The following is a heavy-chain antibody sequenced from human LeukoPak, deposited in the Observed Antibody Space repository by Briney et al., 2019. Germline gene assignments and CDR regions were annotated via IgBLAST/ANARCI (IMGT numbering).Heavy chain of an antibody. V-gene: IGHV3-53*01. CDR3: AMRGNTWYDC. D-gene: IGHD6-13*01. J-gene: IGHJ4*02. CDR1: GFTFSSYA. Sequence: GGSLRLSCAASGFTFSSYAMSWVRQAPGKGLEWVSVIYSGGSTYYADSVKGRFTISRDNSKNTVDLQMNSLRVEDTAVYYCAMRGNTWYDCWGQGTLVTVSS. CDR2: IYSGGST.